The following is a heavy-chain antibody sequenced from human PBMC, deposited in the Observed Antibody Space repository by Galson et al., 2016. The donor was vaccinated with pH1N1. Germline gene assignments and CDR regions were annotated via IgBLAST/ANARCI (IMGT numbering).Heavy chain of an antibody. J-gene: IGHJ4*02. CDR2: IIPIIGIA. D-gene: IGHD4-17*01. Sequence: SVKVSCKASGGTFSSYANSWVRQAPGQGLEWMGRIIPIIGIANYAQNFQGRVTITADESTSTAYMELSSLRSEDTAVYYCAHREYGDFVGSFDHWGQGALVTVSS. CDR3: AHREYGDFVGSFDH. CDR1: GGTFSSYA. V-gene: IGHV1-69*04.